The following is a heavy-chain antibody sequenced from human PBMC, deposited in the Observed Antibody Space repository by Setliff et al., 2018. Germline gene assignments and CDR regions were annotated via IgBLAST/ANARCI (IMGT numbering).Heavy chain of an antibody. CDR1: GDSFSDYY. D-gene: IGHD7-27*01. V-gene: IGHV4-34*01. Sequence: SETLSLTCAVYGDSFSDYYWSWIRQPPGKGLEWIEEINHSGTTNYSPSLKSRVTISVDTSKKQFSLKLSSVTAADTAVYYCAKFGPLDLTGDWAFDNWGQGTLVTVSS. J-gene: IGHJ4*02. CDR2: INHSGTT. CDR3: AKFGPLDLTGDWAFDN.